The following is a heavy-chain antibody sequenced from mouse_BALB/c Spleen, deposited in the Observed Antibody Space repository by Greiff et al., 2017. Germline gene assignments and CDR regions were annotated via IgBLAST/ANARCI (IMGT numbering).Heavy chain of an antibody. CDR3: ARSRPSTMITTGAMDY. D-gene: IGHD2-4*01. CDR1: GYSFTDYI. CDR2: INPYYGST. Sequence: EVQLQQTGPELVKPGASVKISCKASGYSFTDYIMLWVKQSHGKSLEWIGNINPYYGSTSYNLKFKGKATLTVDKSSSTAYMQLNSLTSEDSAVYYCARSRPSTMITTGAMDYWGQGTSVTVSS. V-gene: IGHV1-39*01. J-gene: IGHJ4*01.